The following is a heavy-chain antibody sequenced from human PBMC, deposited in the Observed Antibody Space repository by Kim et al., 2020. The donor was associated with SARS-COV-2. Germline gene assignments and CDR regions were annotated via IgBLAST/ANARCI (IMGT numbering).Heavy chain of an antibody. J-gene: IGHJ5*02. CDR3: ARESGDCSSTSCYSPDWFDP. Sequence: ETLSLTCTVSGYSISSGYYWGWIRQPPGKGLEWIGSIYHSGSTYYNPSLKSRVTISVDTSKNQFSLKLSSVTAADTAVYYCARESGDCSSTSCYSPDWFDPWGQGTLVTVSS. D-gene: IGHD2-2*02. V-gene: IGHV4-38-2*02. CDR2: IYHSGST. CDR1: GYSISSGYY.